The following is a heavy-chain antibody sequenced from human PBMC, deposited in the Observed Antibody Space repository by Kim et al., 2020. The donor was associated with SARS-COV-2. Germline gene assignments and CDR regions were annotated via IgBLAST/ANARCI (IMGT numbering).Heavy chain of an antibody. CDR1: GFSVSSNH. V-gene: IGHV3-53*01. Sequence: GGSLRLSCAASGFSVSSNHMTWVRQAPGKGLEWVSVIYSGASTYYADSVKGRFTISRDNSKNTLYLQMNSLGAEDTAVYYCARSSSPVDYWGQGTLVTVSS. J-gene: IGHJ4*02. D-gene: IGHD6-13*01. CDR3: ARSSSPVDY. CDR2: IYSGAST.